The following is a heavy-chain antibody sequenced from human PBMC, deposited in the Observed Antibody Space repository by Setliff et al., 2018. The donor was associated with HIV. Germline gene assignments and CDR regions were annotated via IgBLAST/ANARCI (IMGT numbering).Heavy chain of an antibody. Sequence: PGGSLRLSCAASGFTFSSYGIHWVRQAPGKGLEWVALIWYDGSNKYYADSVKGRFTISRDNAKNSLYLQMNSLRAADTAVYYCVKDRTYMAFDIWGQGTMVTVSS. CDR1: GFTFSSYG. CDR3: VKDRTYMAFDI. CDR2: IWYDGSNK. J-gene: IGHJ3*02. D-gene: IGHD1-20*01. V-gene: IGHV3-33*03.